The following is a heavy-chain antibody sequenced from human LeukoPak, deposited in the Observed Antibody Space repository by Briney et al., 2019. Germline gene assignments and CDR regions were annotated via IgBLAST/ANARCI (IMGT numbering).Heavy chain of an antibody. V-gene: IGHV1-3*01. CDR1: GYTFTSYA. CDR3: AREGKITMVRGVIRWFDP. D-gene: IGHD3-10*01. Sequence: ASVKVSCKASGYTFTSYAMHWVRQAPGQRLEWMGWINAGNGNTKYSQKFQGRVTITRDTSASTAYMELSSLRSEDTAVYYCAREGKITMVRGVIRWFDPWGQGPRSPSPQ. CDR2: INAGNGNT. J-gene: IGHJ5*02.